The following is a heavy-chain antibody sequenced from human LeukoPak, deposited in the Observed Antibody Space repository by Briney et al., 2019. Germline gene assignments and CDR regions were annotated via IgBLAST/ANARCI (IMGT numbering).Heavy chain of an antibody. V-gene: IGHV4-39*07. CDR2: IYYSGST. CDR3: AGGYSYGYDY. D-gene: IGHD5-18*01. J-gene: IGHJ4*02. Sequence: SETLSLTCIVSGGSISSSSYYWGWIRQPPGKGLEWIGSIYYSGSTYYNPSLKSRVTISVDTSKNQFSLKLSSVTAADTAVYYCAGGYSYGYDYWGQGTLVTVSS. CDR1: GGSISSSSYY.